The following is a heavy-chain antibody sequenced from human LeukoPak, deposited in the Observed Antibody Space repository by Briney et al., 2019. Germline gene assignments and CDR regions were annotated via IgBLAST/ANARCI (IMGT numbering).Heavy chain of an antibody. Sequence: GGSLRLSCAASGFTFSSYAMSWVRQAPGKGLEWVSAISGSGGSTYYADSVKGRFTISRDNSKNTLYLQMNSLRAEDTAVYYCAKVGGYSYGYWIDYWGQGTLVTVSS. CDR2: ISGSGGST. V-gene: IGHV3-23*01. J-gene: IGHJ4*02. CDR1: GFTFSSYA. CDR3: AKVGGYSYGYWIDY. D-gene: IGHD5-18*01.